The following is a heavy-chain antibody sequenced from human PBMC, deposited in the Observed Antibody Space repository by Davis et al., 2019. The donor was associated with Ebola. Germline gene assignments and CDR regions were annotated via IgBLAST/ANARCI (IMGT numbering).Heavy chain of an antibody. D-gene: IGHD1-7*01. CDR3: ARDEEGTTMWVY. Sequence: MPSETLSLTCTVSGGSISSYYWSWIRQPPGKGLEWIGYIHYGGSTDYNPSLKSRVTISVDTSRNQFSLHLNSVTAADTAVYYCARDEEGTTMWVYWGQGTLVTVSS. CDR2: IHYGGST. CDR1: GGSISSYY. J-gene: IGHJ4*02. V-gene: IGHV4-59*01.